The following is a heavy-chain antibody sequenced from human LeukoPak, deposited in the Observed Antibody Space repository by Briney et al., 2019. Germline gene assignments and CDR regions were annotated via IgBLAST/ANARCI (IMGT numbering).Heavy chain of an antibody. CDR3: AGGTYYYFDY. V-gene: IGHV4-59*01. CDR1: GGSISSYY. J-gene: IGHJ4*02. D-gene: IGHD1-26*01. Sequence: SETLSLTCTVSGGSISSYYWSWIRQPPGKGVEWIGYVYYSGSAHYNPSLKSRVTISVNTSKNQFSLKVSSVTAADTAIYYCAGGTYYYFDYWGQGTLVTVSS. CDR2: VYYSGSA.